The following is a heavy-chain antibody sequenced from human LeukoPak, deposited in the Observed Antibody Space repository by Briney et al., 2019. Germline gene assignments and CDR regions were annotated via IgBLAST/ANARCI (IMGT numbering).Heavy chain of an antibody. Sequence: GGSLRLSCAASGFTFSSYGMHWVRQAPGKGLEWVAFIRYDGSNKYYADSVKGRFTISRDNSKNTLCLQMNSLRAEDTAVYYCARIDFWSGHLHFDYWGQGTLVTVSS. V-gene: IGHV3-30*02. CDR3: ARIDFWSGHLHFDY. J-gene: IGHJ4*02. CDR2: IRYDGSNK. D-gene: IGHD3-3*01. CDR1: GFTFSSYG.